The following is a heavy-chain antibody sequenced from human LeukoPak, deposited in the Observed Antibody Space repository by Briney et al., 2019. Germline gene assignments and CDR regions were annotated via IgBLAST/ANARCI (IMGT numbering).Heavy chain of an antibody. CDR1: GGSISSYY. V-gene: IGHV4-59*01. Sequence: PSETLSLTCTVSGGSISSYYWSWIRQPPGKGLEWIGYISYSGSTNYNPSLKSRVTISVDMSKNQFSLKLSSVTAADTPVYYCARVDYYRAFDIWGQGTMVTVSS. CDR2: ISYSGST. J-gene: IGHJ3*02. CDR3: ARVDYYRAFDI. D-gene: IGHD1-26*01.